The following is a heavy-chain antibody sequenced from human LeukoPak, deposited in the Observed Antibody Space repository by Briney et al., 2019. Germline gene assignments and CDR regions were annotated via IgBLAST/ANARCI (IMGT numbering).Heavy chain of an antibody. V-gene: IGHV3-48*04. CDR1: GFTFSSYG. CDR3: ARGNGGYSGYDYYYYYMDV. J-gene: IGHJ6*03. CDR2: ISSSGSTI. D-gene: IGHD5-12*01. Sequence: GGSLRLSCAASGFTFSSYGMNWVRQAPGKGLEWVSYISSSGSTIYYADSVKGRFTISRDNAKNSLYLQMNSLRAEDTAVYYCARGNGGYSGYDYYYYYMDVWGKGTTVTISS.